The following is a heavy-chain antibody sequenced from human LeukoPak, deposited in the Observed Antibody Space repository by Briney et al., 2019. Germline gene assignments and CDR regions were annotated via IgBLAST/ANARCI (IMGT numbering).Heavy chain of an antibody. CDR2: IYPGDSDT. Sequence: GESLKISCKGSGYSFTSYWIGWVRQMPGKGLEWMGIIYPGDSDTRYSPSFQGQVTISADKSISTAYLQWSSLKASDTAMYYCARHRPYLRFLEWLPPPLPHLKYYYYYMDVWGKGTTVTVSS. CDR1: GYSFTSYW. CDR3: ARHRPYLRFLEWLPPPLPHLKYYYYYMDV. J-gene: IGHJ6*03. V-gene: IGHV5-51*01. D-gene: IGHD3-3*01.